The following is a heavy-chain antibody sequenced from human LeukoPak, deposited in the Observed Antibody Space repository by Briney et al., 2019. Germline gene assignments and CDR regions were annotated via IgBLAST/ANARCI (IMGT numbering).Heavy chain of an antibody. CDR1: GFTFRSYG. V-gene: IGHV3-30*18. CDR2: ISCDGSNK. J-gene: IGHJ4*02. Sequence: GGSLRLSCAVSGFTFRSYGMHWVRQAPGKGLEWVAVISCDGSNKYYADSVKGRFTISRDNSKNTLYLQMNSLRVEDTAVDYCAKGGEVQPMQRTIQLSPALPDYWGQGTLVTVSS. CDR3: AKGGEVQPMQRTIQLSPALPDY. D-gene: IGHD1-1*01.